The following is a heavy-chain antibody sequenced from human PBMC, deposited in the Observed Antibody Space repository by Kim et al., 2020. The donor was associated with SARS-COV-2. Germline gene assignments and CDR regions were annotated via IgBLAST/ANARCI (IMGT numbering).Heavy chain of an antibody. D-gene: IGHD5-12*01. J-gene: IGHJ3*02. CDR3: ARSDNDFALDI. Sequence: RPNYTPSLKGRVTISVDTSKNQFSLKLSSVTAADTAVYYCARSDNDFALDIWGQGAMLTVSS. CDR2: RP. V-gene: IGHV4-59*01.